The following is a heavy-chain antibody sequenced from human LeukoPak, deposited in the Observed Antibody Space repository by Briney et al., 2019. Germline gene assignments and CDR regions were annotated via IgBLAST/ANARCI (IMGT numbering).Heavy chain of an antibody. CDR1: GFTFSSYA. CDR2: ISGSGGST. D-gene: IGHD1-26*01. Sequence: PGGSLRLSCAASGFTFSSYAMSWVRQAPGKGLEWVSAISGSGGSTYYADSVKGRFTISRDNSKNTLYLQMNSLRAEDTAVYYCAKVVGATSKNGMDVWGQGTMVTVSS. V-gene: IGHV3-23*01. J-gene: IGHJ6*02. CDR3: AKVVGATSKNGMDV.